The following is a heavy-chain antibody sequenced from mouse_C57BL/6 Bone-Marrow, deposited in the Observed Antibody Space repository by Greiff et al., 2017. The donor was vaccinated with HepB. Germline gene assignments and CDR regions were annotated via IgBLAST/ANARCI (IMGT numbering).Heavy chain of an antibody. J-gene: IGHJ4*01. CDR3: ARQSPDYYGSSYGYAMDY. Sequence: EVKLMESGGGLVQPGGSLKLSCAASGFTFSDYGMAWVRQAPRKGPEWVAFISNLAYSIYYADTVTGRFTISRENAKNTLYLEMSSLRSEDTAMYYCARQSPDYYGSSYGYAMDYWGQGTSVTVSS. D-gene: IGHD1-1*01. V-gene: IGHV5-15*01. CDR2: ISNLAYSI. CDR1: GFTFSDYG.